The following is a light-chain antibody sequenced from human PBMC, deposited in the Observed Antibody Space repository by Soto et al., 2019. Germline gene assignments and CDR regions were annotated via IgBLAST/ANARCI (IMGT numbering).Light chain of an antibody. CDR2: DVT. Sequence: QSALTQPRSVSGSPGQSVTISCTGASSDVGGYNSVSWYQQHPGKPPKLMIYDVTRRPSGVPDRFSGSKSGNTASLTISGLQAEDEADYYCCSHAGSYTYVFGTGTKLTVL. CDR1: SSDVGGYNS. J-gene: IGLJ1*01. V-gene: IGLV2-11*01. CDR3: CSHAGSYTYV.